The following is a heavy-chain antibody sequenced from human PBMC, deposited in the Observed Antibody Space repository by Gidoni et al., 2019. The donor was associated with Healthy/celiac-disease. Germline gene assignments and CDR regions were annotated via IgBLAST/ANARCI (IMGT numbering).Heavy chain of an antibody. J-gene: IGHJ3*02. CDR2: IWYDGSNK. D-gene: IGHD6-13*01. V-gene: IGHV3-33*01. CDR3: ARDKLGRIAAAGNGDAFDI. Sequence: QVQLVESGGGVVQPGRSLSLSFAESGLPFSSYGMHWVRQAPGKGLEWVAVIWYDGSNKYYADSVKGRFTISRDNSKNTLYLQMNSLRAEDTAVYYCARDKLGRIAAAGNGDAFDIWGQGTMVTVSS. CDR1: GLPFSSYG.